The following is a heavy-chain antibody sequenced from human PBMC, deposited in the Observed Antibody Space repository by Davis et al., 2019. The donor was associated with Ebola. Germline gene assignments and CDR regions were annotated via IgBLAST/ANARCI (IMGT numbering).Heavy chain of an antibody. J-gene: IGHJ4*02. Sequence: HSQTLSLTCAISGDSVSTAGWNWIRQSPSRGLEWLGRTFYNSKWYDDYAVSVKSRLIINRHASKNQFSLQLNSVTPEDTAVYYCARGWLRSGLDSWGQGTLVTVSS. CDR2: TFYNSKWYD. CDR3: ARGWLRSGLDS. V-gene: IGHV6-1*01. CDR1: GDSVSTAG. D-gene: IGHD5-12*01.